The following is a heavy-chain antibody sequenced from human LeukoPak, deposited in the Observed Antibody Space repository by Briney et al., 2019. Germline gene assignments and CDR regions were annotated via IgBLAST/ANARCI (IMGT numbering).Heavy chain of an antibody. J-gene: IGHJ4*02. Sequence: GESLKISCTISGFTFYDYAMHWVRQPPGKGLEWVSLISGHCHSTYYADSVKGRFTISRDNNKNSLYLQMDSLRTEDTAFYYCAKDMGLIRSSQVDFGDFFEYWGQGSLVTVSS. D-gene: IGHD4-17*01. V-gene: IGHV3-43*02. CDR1: GFTFYDYA. CDR3: AKDMGLIRSSQVDFGDFFEY. CDR2: ISGHCHST.